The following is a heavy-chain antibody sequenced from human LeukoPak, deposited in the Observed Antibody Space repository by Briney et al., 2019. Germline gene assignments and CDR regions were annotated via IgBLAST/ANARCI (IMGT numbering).Heavy chain of an antibody. CDR3: AKHGLPLVVISAPLDY. CDR2: ISYDGSNK. D-gene: IGHD2-15*01. V-gene: IGHV3-30*04. Sequence: GGSLRLSCAASGFTFSSYAMHWVRQAPGKGLEWVAVISYDGSNKYYADSVKGRFTISRDNSKNTLYLQMNSLRAEDTAVYYCAKHGLPLVVISAPLDYWGQGTLVTVSS. J-gene: IGHJ4*02. CDR1: GFTFSSYA.